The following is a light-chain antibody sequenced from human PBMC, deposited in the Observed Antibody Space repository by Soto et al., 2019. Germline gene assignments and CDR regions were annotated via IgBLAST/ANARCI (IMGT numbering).Light chain of an antibody. CDR1: NSNIGSNS. J-gene: IGLJ2*01. CDR2: TNN. Sequence: QSVLPQPPSASGTPGQRVTISCSGSNSNIGSNSVNWYQQLPGTAPKLLIYTNNQRPSGVPDRFSGSKSGTSASLAISGLHSEDEADYFCAAWDDSVKGVVFGGGTKLTVL. V-gene: IGLV1-44*01. CDR3: AAWDDSVKGVV.